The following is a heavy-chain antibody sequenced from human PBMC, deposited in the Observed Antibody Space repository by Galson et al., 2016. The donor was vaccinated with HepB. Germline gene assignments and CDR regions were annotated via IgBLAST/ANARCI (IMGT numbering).Heavy chain of an antibody. Sequence: SLRLSCAVSGFTWGTYWIQWVRQAPGKGLVWVSHIWNDGSSPAYADSVRGRFSISRNSAKNTVYLQMDSLRADDTAVYYCATSRGWLLQYWGQGVLVTVSS. V-gene: IGHV3-74*01. CDR2: IWNDGSSP. D-gene: IGHD6-19*01. CDR3: ATSRGWLLQY. J-gene: IGHJ4*02. CDR1: GFTWGTYW.